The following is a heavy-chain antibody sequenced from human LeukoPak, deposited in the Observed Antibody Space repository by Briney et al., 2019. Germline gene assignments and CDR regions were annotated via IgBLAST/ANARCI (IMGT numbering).Heavy chain of an antibody. Sequence: GGSLRLSCAASGFTFSNYWMHWVRQAPGKGLVWVSCINNDGSSASFADSVKGRFTISRDNARNTVDLQMSSLRAEDTAVYYCVRGYCSATSCYFSSSYNWFDPWGQGTLVTVPS. D-gene: IGHD2-2*01. CDR3: VRGYCSATSCYFSSSYNWFDP. J-gene: IGHJ5*02. CDR1: GFTFSNYW. CDR2: INNDGSSA. V-gene: IGHV3-74*01.